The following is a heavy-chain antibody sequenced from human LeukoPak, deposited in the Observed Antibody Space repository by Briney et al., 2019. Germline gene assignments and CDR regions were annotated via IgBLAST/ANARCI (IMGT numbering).Heavy chain of an antibody. CDR2: ISDRSTTI. D-gene: IGHD5/OR15-5a*01. J-gene: IGHJ4*02. V-gene: IGHV3-48*01. Sequence: QPGGSLRLSCAASGFTFSNYNMNWVRQAPGKGLEWVSYISDRSTTIYYADSVKGRFTISRDNAKNSLNLQMDSLRPEDTAIYYCAGSPPGSTVTPGNYWGQGTLVTVSS. CDR3: AGSPPGSTVTPGNY. CDR1: GFTFSNYN.